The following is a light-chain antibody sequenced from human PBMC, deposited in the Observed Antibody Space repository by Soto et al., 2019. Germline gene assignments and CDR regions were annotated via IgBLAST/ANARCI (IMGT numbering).Light chain of an antibody. Sequence: EIVLTQSPGTLSLSPGERTTLSCRASQSVSSNFLAWYQQKPGQAPRLLIYCASSRATGIPDRFSGSGSGTDFTLTISRLEPEYFGVYYCQPYDPSPRTFGQGTKVEI. J-gene: IGKJ1*01. CDR2: CAS. V-gene: IGKV3-20*01. CDR3: QPYDPSPRT. CDR1: QSVSSNF.